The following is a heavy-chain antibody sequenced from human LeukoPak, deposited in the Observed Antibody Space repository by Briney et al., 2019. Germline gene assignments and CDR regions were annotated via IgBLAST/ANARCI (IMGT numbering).Heavy chain of an antibody. CDR2: INHSGST. Sequence: SETLSLTCAVYVESLSGYYWSWMRQPPGKGLEWIGEINHSGSTNYNPSLKSRVTMSIDTSNSQFSLKLYSVTAADTAVYYCARSVFYLDYWGQGTLVTVSS. D-gene: IGHD3-3*01. CDR1: VESLSGYY. J-gene: IGHJ4*02. CDR3: ARSVFYLDY. V-gene: IGHV4-34*01.